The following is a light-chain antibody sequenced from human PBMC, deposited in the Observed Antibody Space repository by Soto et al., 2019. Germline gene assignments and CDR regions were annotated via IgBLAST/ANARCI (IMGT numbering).Light chain of an antibody. Sequence: EIVLTQSPATLSLSPGERATLSCRASQSVSSYLAWYQQKPGQAPRLLIYDASNRATGIPARFSGSGSGTDFTLTISSLVPEDFAVYYCQQRSNWPQFTFGPGTKVDIK. CDR2: DAS. J-gene: IGKJ3*01. V-gene: IGKV3-11*01. CDR1: QSVSSY. CDR3: QQRSNWPQFT.